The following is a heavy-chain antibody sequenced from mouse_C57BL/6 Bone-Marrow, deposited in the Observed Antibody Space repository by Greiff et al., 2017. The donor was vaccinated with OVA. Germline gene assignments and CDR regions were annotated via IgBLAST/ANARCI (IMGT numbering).Heavy chain of an antibody. D-gene: IGHD1-1*01. V-gene: IGHV5-4*01. CDR1: GFTFSSYA. CDR2: ISDGGSYT. J-gene: IGHJ3*01. CDR3: ARDRLLLRYPAWFAY. Sequence: EVQLVESGGGLVKPGGSLKLSCAASGFTFSSYAMSWVRQTPEKRLEWVATISDGGSYTYYPDNVKGRFTISRDNAKNNLYLQMSHLKSEDTAMYYCARDRLLLRYPAWFAYWGQGALVTVSA.